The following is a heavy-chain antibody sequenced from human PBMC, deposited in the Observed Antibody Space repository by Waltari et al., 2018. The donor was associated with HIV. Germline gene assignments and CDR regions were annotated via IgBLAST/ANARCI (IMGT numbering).Heavy chain of an antibody. V-gene: IGHV4-34*02. Sequence: QVRLQQWGAGLLKPSATLSLTCAVYGGSFSNYYWTWIRQTPEKGLEWIGEINHSGTTDYNPSLKSRLTMSIDTSKNQFSLKLNSVTAADTAVYYCARHRFTRGNSAWYFLYWGQGTNVTVSS. J-gene: IGHJ4*02. CDR3: ARHRFTRGNSAWYFLY. CDR2: INHSGTT. CDR1: GGSFSNYY. D-gene: IGHD6-19*01.